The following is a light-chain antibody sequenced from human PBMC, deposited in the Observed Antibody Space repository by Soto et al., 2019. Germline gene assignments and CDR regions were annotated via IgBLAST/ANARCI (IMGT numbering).Light chain of an antibody. CDR2: DTS. V-gene: IGKV3-20*01. CDR1: QSVSSDY. Sequence: EIEMTQSPVTLSVSPGERATLSCRASQSVSSDYLAWYQQRPGQAPRLLIYDTSNRATGVPDRFSGSGSGTDFTLTISRLEPEDFAVYYCQHYGRSPGLFTFGPGTKVDIK. CDR3: QHYGRSPGLFT. J-gene: IGKJ3*01.